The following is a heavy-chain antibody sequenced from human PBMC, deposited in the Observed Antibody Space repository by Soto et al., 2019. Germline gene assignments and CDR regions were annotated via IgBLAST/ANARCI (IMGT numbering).Heavy chain of an antibody. CDR3: SRQASDFWSGKPQYYMDV. V-gene: IGHV3-73*01. D-gene: IGHD3-3*01. CDR2: IRSKGNNYAT. CDR1: GFTFSGSA. Sequence: EVQLVESGGGLVQPGGSLKLSCAASGFTFSGSAMHWVRQASGKGLEWVGRIRSKGNNYATAYGASLKGRFTISRDDSKNTAYLQMNRRNTEDTAVYYCSRQASDFWSGKPQYYMDVWGKGTTVTVSS. J-gene: IGHJ6*03.